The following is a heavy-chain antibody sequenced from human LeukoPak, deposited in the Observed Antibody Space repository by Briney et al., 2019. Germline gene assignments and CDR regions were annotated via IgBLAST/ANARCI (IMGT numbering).Heavy chain of an antibody. J-gene: IGHJ4*02. D-gene: IGHD5-18*01. CDR3: ARGIQPLPEPNDY. CDR2: ISGSGGST. V-gene: IGHV3-23*01. CDR1: GFTFSSYA. Sequence: GGSLRLSCAASGFTFSSYAMSWVRQAPGKGLEWVSAISGSGGSTYYADSVKGRFTISRDNSKNSLYLQMNSLRAEDTAVYYCARGIQPLPEPNDYWGQGTLVTVSS.